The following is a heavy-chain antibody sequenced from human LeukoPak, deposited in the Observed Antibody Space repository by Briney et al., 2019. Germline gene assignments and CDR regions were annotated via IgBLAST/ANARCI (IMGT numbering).Heavy chain of an antibody. CDR3: ARDRHYSGLEDDY. V-gene: IGHV3-23*01. J-gene: IGHJ4*02. D-gene: IGHD6-19*01. CDR1: GFTLSSYG. Sequence: GGSLRLSCAASGFTLSSYGMNWVRQAPGKGLEWVSGISGSGGSTYYADSVKGRFTISRDISKNTLYLQMNNLRAEDTAVYYCARDRHYSGLEDDYWGQGTLVTVSS. CDR2: ISGSGGST.